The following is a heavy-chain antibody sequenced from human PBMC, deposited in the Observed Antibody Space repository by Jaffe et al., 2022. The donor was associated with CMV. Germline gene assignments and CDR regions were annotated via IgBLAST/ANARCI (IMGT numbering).Heavy chain of an antibody. CDR1: GGSFSGYY. J-gene: IGHJ4*02. CDR2: INHSGST. V-gene: IGHV4-34*01. CDR3: ARGLGPLRFLEWSNPYFDY. D-gene: IGHD3-3*01. Sequence: QVQLQQWGAGLLKPSETLSLTCAVYGGSFSGYYWSWIRQPPGKGLEWIGEINHSGSTNYNPSLKSRVTISVDTSKNQFSLKLSSVTAADTAVYYCARGLGPLRFLEWSNPYFDYWGQGTLVTVSS.